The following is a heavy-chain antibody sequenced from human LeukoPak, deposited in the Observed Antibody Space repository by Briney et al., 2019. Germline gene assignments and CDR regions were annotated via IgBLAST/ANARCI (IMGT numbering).Heavy chain of an antibody. CDR1: GGSISSSSYY. Sequence: SETLSLTCTVSGGSISSSSYYWGWIRQPPGKGLEWIGSIYYSGSTYYNPSLKSRVTISVDTSKNQFSLKLSSVTAADTAVYYCARGGHTVTTDYWGQGTLVTVSS. D-gene: IGHD4-17*01. CDR3: ARGGHTVTTDY. V-gene: IGHV4-39*01. CDR2: IYYSGST. J-gene: IGHJ4*02.